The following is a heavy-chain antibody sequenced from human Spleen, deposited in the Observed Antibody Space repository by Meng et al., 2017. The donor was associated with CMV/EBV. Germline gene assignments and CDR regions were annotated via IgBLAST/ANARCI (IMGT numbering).Heavy chain of an antibody. J-gene: IGHJ2*01. D-gene: IGHD5-24*01. CDR3: ASSPGRDGYNFVWYFDL. CDR2: ISSSSSYI. Sequence: EVQLVESGGGLVKPGGSLRLSWASSGFTFSSYSMNWVRQAPGKGLEWVSSISSSSSYIYYADSVKGRFTISRDNAKNSLYLQMNSLRAEDTAVYYCASSPGRDGYNFVWYFDLWGRGTLVTVSS. V-gene: IGHV3-21*01. CDR1: GFTFSSYS.